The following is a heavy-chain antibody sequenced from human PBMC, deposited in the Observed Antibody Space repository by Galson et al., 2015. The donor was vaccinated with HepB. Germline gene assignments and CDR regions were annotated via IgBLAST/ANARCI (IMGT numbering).Heavy chain of an antibody. V-gene: IGHV3-23*01. CDR2: ICGSGGST. D-gene: IGHD2-2*02. CDR3: AKDREAGVPAAIYAFDM. Sequence: SLRLSCAASGFTFSSYVMSWVRQAPGKGLEWVSTICGSGGSTSYADSVKGRFTISRDNSKNTRYLQMNSLRAEDTAIYYCAKDREAGVPAAIYAFDMWGQGTMVTVSS. J-gene: IGHJ3*02. CDR1: GFTFSSYV.